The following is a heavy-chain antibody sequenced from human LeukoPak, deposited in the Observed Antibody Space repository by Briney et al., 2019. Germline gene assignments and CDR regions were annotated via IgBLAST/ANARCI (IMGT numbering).Heavy chain of an antibody. D-gene: IGHD3-22*01. CDR2: ISAYNVNT. CDR3: AREPADSSGYDYYYYYYYMDA. CDR1: GYTFTSYG. J-gene: IGHJ6*03. Sequence: ASVKVSCKASGYTFTSYGISWVRQAPGQGLEWMGLISAYNVNTNYAQKLQGRVTMTTDTSTSTAYMDLRSLRSEDTAVYYCAREPADSSGYDYYYYYYYMDAWGKGTTVTVSS. V-gene: IGHV1-18*01.